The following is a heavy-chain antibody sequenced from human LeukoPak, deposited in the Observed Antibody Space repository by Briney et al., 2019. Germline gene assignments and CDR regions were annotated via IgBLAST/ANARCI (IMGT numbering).Heavy chain of an antibody. D-gene: IGHD1-14*01. CDR1: GFTFSDYY. CDR3: TRGETNPFDY. Sequence: GGSLRLSCAASGFTFSDYYMSWIRQAPGKGLEWVSVIYSGGSTYYADSVKVRFTISRDSSKNTLYLQMNSLRVEDTAVYYCTRGETNPFDYWGQGTLVTVSS. V-gene: IGHV3-66*01. CDR2: IYSGGST. J-gene: IGHJ4*02.